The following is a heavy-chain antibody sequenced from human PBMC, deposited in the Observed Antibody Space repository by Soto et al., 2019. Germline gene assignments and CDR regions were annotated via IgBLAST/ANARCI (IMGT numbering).Heavy chain of an antibody. CDR3: ARDYRVIGYCSSTSCYGYYGMDV. D-gene: IGHD2-2*03. J-gene: IGHJ6*02. CDR1: GGTFSSYA. Sequence: QVQLVQSGAEVKKPGSSVKVSCKASGGTFSSYAISWVRQAPGQGLEWMGGIIPIFGTANYAQKFQGRVTITADESTSTAYMELSRLRSEDTAVYYCARDYRVIGYCSSTSCYGYYGMDVWGQGTTVTVSS. CDR2: IIPIFGTA. V-gene: IGHV1-69*01.